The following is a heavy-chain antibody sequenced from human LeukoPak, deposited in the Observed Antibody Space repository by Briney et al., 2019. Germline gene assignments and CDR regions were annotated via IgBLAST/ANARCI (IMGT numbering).Heavy chain of an antibody. CDR2: INAGNGNT. V-gene: IGHV1-3*01. D-gene: IGHD6-13*01. Sequence: GASVKVSCKASGYTFTSYAMHWVRQATGQRLEWMGWINAGNGNTKYSQKFQGRVTITRDTSASTAYMELSSLRSEDTAVYYCARGRSSWDPRYFFGPNDYWGQGTLVTVSS. J-gene: IGHJ4*02. CDR3: ARGRSSWDPRYFFGPNDY. CDR1: GYTFTSYA.